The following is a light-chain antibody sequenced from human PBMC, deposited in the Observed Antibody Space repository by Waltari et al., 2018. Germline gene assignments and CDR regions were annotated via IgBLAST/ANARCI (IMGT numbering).Light chain of an antibody. V-gene: IGLV2-23*02. CDR3: CSYAGSAISV. CDR1: TSDVGKYNL. Sequence: QSALTQTATVSGSPGQSITISGTGTTSDVGKYNLVSWYQQHPGKAPTLIIYDVNKRPSGVSNRFSGSKSGNTASLTISGLQAADEAYYYCCSYAGSAISVFGGGTKVTVL. CDR2: DVN. J-gene: IGLJ3*02.